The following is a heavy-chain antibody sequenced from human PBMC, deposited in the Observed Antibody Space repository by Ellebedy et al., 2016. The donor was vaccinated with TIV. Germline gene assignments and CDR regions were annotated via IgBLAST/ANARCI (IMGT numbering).Heavy chain of an antibody. CDR1: GGSFSGYY. CDR3: ARGREQWHRFDY. V-gene: IGHV4-34*01. D-gene: IGHD6-19*01. CDR2: INHSGST. J-gene: IGHJ4*02. Sequence: GSLRLSXAVYGGSFSGYYWSWIRQPPGKGLEWIGEINHSGSTNYNPSLKSRVIISVDTSKSQFSLKLSSVTAADMAVYYCARGREQWHRFDYWGQGTLVSVSS.